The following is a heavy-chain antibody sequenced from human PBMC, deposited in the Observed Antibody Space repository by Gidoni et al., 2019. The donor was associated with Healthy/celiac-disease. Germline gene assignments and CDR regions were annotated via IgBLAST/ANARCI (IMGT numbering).Heavy chain of an antibody. D-gene: IGHD3-3*01. Sequence: QVQLQESGPGLVKPSEPLSLTCTVSGGSISSYYWSWLRQPPGKGLEWIGYIYYSGSPNYNPSLKSRVTISVDTSKTQFSLKLSSVTAADTAVYYCARVSLWSGYYKSNAFDIWGQGTMVTVSS. CDR2: IYYSGSP. CDR3: ARVSLWSGYYKSNAFDI. J-gene: IGHJ3*02. V-gene: IGHV4-59*01. CDR1: GGSISSYY.